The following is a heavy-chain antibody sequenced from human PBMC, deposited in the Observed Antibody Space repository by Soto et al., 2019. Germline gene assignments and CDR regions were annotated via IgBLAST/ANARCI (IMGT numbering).Heavy chain of an antibody. Sequence: SQTFSLTCAISGDSVSSNSAAWNWIRQSPSRGLEWLGRTYYRSKWYNDYAVSVKSRITINPDTSKNQFSLKVNSVTAADTAVYYCARDYRVPSAGAMDVWGQGTTVTVSS. CDR2: TYYRSKWYN. CDR1: GDSVSSNSAA. J-gene: IGHJ6*02. CDR3: ARDYRVPSAGAMDV. D-gene: IGHD3-16*02. V-gene: IGHV6-1*01.